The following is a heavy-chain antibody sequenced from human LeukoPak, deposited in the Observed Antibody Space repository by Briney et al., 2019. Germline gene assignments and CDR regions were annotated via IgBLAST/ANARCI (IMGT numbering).Heavy chain of an antibody. CDR2: ISGSGGST. CDR3: AKENYGDSTGGRFQH. Sequence: GGSLRLSCAASGFTFSSYAMSWVRQTPVKGLEWVSVISGSGGSTYYADSVKGRFTISRVNSKNTLYLQMNSLRAEDTAVYYCAKENYGDSTGGRFQHWGQGTLVTVSS. J-gene: IGHJ1*01. V-gene: IGHV3-23*01. CDR1: GFTFSSYA. D-gene: IGHD4-17*01.